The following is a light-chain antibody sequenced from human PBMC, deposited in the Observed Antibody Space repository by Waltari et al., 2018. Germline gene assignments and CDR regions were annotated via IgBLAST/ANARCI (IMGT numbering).Light chain of an antibody. CDR1: QRLVNSDGNTD. CDR3: MQGTHLPYT. Sequence: QRLVNSDGNTDLVLCHQKPSQCPRRLIYEASTRDSGVPDRFSGSGSGTDFTLKISWVEAEDVGDYYCMQGTHLPYTFGPGTKLDIK. J-gene: IGKJ2*01. CDR2: EAS. V-gene: IGKV2-30*01.